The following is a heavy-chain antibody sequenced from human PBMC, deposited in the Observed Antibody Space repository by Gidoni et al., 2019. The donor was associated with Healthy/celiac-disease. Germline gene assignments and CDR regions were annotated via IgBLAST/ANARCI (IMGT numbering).Heavy chain of an antibody. CDR1: GFTFSSYS. CDR2: ISSSSSTI. J-gene: IGHJ4*02. CDR3: APREVWELQGVMDY. V-gene: IGHV3-48*02. D-gene: IGHD1-26*01. Sequence: EVQLVESGGGLVQPGGSLRLSCAASGFTFSSYSMNWVRQAPGKGLEWVSYISSSSSTIYYADSVKGRFTISRDNAKNSLYLQMNSLRDEDTAVYYCAPREVWELQGVMDYWGQGTLVTVSS.